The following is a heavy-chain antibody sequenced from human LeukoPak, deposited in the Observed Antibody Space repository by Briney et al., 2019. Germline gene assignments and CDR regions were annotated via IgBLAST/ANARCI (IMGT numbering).Heavy chain of an antibody. V-gene: IGHV3-30-3*01. CDR2: ISYDGSNK. Sequence: QAGGSLRLSCAASGFTFSSYAMHWVRQAPGKGLEWVAVISYDGSNKYYADSVKGRFTISRDNSKNTLYLQMNSLRAEDTAVYYCARGGVFIAVAGIDYWGQGTLVTVSS. D-gene: IGHD6-19*01. J-gene: IGHJ4*02. CDR1: GFTFSSYA. CDR3: ARGGVFIAVAGIDY.